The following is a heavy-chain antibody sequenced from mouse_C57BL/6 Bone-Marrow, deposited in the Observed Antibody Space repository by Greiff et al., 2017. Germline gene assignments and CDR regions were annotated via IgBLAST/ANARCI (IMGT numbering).Heavy chain of an antibody. CDR3: TWCYGTWFAY. Sequence: QVHVKQSGAELVRPGASVTLSCKASGYTFTDYEMHWVKQTPVHGLEWIGAIDPETGGTAYNQKFKGKAILTADKSSSTAYMELRSLTSADSAVYYCTWCYGTWFAYWGRGTLVTVSA. V-gene: IGHV1-15*01. D-gene: IGHD1-2*01. CDR2: IDPETGGT. J-gene: IGHJ3*01. CDR1: GYTFTDYE.